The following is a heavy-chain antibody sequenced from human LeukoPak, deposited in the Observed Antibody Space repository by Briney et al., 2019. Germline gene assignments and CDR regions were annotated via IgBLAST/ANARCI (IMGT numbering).Heavy chain of an antibody. CDR2: IDTADDT. CDR3: ASVWRASYSKGMAL. J-gene: IGHJ6*02. V-gene: IGHV3-13*01. CDR1: GFTFGSYD. D-gene: IGHD3-16*01. Sequence: GGSLRLSCLSSGFTFGSYDMHWVRLPPGKGLEWVSAIDTADDTYYVDSGKGRFTISRDNLKNSWFVHKNSLRADNTAVYYCASVWRASYSKGMALWGQGTTVTVSS.